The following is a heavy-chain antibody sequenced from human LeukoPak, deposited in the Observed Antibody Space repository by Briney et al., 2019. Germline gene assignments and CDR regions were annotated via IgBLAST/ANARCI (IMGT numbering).Heavy chain of an antibody. CDR2: FYYSGNT. V-gene: IGHV4-39*01. J-gene: IGHJ5*02. CDR3: ARQWDIVATWGRWFDP. CDR1: GVSITHY. Sequence: SETLSLTCTVSGVSITHYWGWIRQPLGKGLEWIGSFYYSGNTYYNSSLESRVTISVDTSKNQFSLKLTSVTAADTAICYCARQWDIVATWGRWFDPWGQGILVTVSS. D-gene: IGHD5-12*01.